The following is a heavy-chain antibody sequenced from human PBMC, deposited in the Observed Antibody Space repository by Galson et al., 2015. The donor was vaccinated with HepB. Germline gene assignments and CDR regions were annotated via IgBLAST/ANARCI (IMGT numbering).Heavy chain of an antibody. D-gene: IGHD6-13*01. J-gene: IGHJ3*02. CDR2: IYTSGST. V-gene: IGHV4-4*07. CDR3: ARVMGIAAAGELDAFDI. Sequence: ETLSLTCTVSGGSISSYYWSWIRQPAGKGLEWIGRIYTSGSTIYNPSLKSRVTMSVDTSKNQFSLKLSSVTAADTAVYYCARVMGIAAAGELDAFDIWGQGTMVTVSS. CDR1: GGSISSYY.